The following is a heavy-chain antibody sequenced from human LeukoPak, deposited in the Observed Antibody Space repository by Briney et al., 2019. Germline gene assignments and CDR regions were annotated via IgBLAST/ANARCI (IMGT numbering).Heavy chain of an antibody. CDR1: GFTFSTYN. D-gene: IGHD3-10*01. Sequence: GGSLRLSCAGSGFTFSTYNFNWVRQAPGKGLEWISHISGSSSIIYYADSVKGRFTVSRDNARSSVYLQMNSLRVEDTAVYYCARVYYGSGLDYWGQGALVTVSS. CDR2: ISGSSSII. J-gene: IGHJ4*02. V-gene: IGHV3-48*01. CDR3: ARVYYGSGLDY.